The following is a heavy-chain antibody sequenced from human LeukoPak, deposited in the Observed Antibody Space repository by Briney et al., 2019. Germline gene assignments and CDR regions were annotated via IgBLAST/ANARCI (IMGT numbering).Heavy chain of an antibody. CDR1: GFTFSSYG. CDR2: IRYDGSNK. V-gene: IGHV3-30*02. Sequence: PGGSLRLPCAASGFTFSSYGMHWVRQAPGKGLEGVAFIRYDGSNKYYADSVKGRFTISRDNSKNTLYLQMNSLRAEDTAVYYCAKDSGRGYCSSGSCYATFDYWGQGTLVTVSS. J-gene: IGHJ4*02. D-gene: IGHD2-15*01. CDR3: AKDSGRGYCSSGSCYATFDY.